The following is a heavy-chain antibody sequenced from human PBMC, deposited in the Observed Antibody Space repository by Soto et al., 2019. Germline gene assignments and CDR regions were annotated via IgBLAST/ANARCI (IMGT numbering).Heavy chain of an antibody. CDR3: ARGRYGDC. Sequence: QVHLVQSGAEVKKPGASVKVSCKGSGYAFTTYGITWVRQAPGQGLEWMGWISAHNGNTNYAQKLQGRVTVTRDTSTSTAYMELRSLRSDATAVYYCARGRYGDCCGQGALVTVSS. V-gene: IGHV1-18*01. CDR1: GYAFTTYG. J-gene: IGHJ4*02. D-gene: IGHD1-1*01. CDR2: ISAHNGNT.